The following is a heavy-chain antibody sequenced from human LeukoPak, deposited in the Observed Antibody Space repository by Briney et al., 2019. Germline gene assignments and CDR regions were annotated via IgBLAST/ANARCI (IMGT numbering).Heavy chain of an antibody. CDR1: GGSIRSYY. D-gene: IGHD4-17*01. CDR2: IYYSGST. Sequence: SETLSLTCTVSGGSIRSYYWSWIRQPPGKGLEWIGYIYYSGSTNYNPSLKSRVSISVDTSENQFSLKLSSVTAADTAVYYCARTGSTVTMLYPFDHWGQGTLVTVSS. J-gene: IGHJ4*02. CDR3: ARTGSTVTMLYPFDH. V-gene: IGHV4-59*01.